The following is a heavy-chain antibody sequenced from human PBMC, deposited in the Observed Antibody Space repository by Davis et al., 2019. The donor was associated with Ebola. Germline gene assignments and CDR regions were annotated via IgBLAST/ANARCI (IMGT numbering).Heavy chain of an antibody. J-gene: IGHJ6*02. CDR1: GFTFSKAW. V-gene: IGHV3-15*01. CDR3: TGTGPYFYGMDV. Sequence: PGGSLRLSCVVSGFTFSKAWMTWVRQAPGKGLEWVGRIKSKTDGGTTDYAAPVKGRFTISRDDSKNTLFLQMDSLRIADTGLYYCTGTGPYFYGMDVWGQGTTVIVSS. CDR2: IKSKTDGGTT. D-gene: IGHD1-14*01.